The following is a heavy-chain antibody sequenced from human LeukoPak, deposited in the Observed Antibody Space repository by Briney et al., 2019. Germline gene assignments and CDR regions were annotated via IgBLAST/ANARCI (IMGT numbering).Heavy chain of an antibody. CDR1: GFTFSSYA. CDR2: ISGSGGST. V-gene: IGHV3-23*01. D-gene: IGHD3-22*01. Sequence: GGSLRLSCAASGFTFSSYAMSWVRQAPGKGLEWVSAISGSGGSTYYADSVKGRFTISRDNSKNTLYLQLNSLRAEDTAVYYCAKGPADSSGYYLDYWGQGTLVTVSS. CDR3: AKGPADSSGYYLDY. J-gene: IGHJ4*02.